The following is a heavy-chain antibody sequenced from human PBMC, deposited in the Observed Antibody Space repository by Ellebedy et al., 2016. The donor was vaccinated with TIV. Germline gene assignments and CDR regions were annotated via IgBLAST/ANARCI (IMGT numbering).Heavy chain of an antibody. D-gene: IGHD3-10*01. CDR2: FYSSGTT. V-gene: IGHV4-4*07. CDR3: ARAQWFGELSEDNWFDP. CDR1: GASITTYY. J-gene: IGHJ5*02. Sequence: MPSETLSLTCTVSGASITTYYWSWIRQPAGKGLEWVGRFYSSGTTKYNPSLKSRVIMSVDTSKNQFSLKLSSVTAADTAVYYCARAQWFGELSEDNWFDPWGQGTLVTVSS.